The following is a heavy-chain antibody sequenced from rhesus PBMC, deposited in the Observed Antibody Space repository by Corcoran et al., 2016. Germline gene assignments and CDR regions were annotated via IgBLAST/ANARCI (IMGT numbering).Heavy chain of an antibody. CDR3: ARSSEYFDY. CDR2: IYWNDDK. J-gene: IGHJ4*01. V-gene: IGHV2-1*01. CDR1: GFSLSTSGMG. Sequence: QVTLKESGPALVKPTQTLTLTCNFSGFSLSTSGMGVGWIRQPSRKTLEWLAHIYWNDDKYYSTSLKSRLTISKDTSKNQVVLTMTNMDPVDTATYYCARSSEYFDYWGQGVLVTVSS.